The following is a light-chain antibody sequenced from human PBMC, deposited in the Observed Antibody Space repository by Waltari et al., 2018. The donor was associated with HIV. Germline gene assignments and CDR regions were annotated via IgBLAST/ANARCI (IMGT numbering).Light chain of an antibody. Sequence: QSALTQPASVSGSPGQAITISCTGTSSAVGNYNLVSWYQQHPGKAPKLMIYEISKWPSGVSNRFSGSKSGNTASLTISGLQAEDEADYYCCSYTGSGTLFGGGTKVTVL. CDR1: SSAVGNYNL. J-gene: IGLJ2*01. CDR3: CSYTGSGTL. CDR2: EIS. V-gene: IGLV2-23*02.